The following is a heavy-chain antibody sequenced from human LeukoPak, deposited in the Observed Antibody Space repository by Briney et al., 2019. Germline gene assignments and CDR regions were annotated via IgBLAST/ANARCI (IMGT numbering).Heavy chain of an antibody. CDR2: IYTSGST. J-gene: IGHJ5*02. CDR3: ARNGVDFWSGYTGWFDP. CDR1: GGSISSGSYY. V-gene: IGHV4-61*02. D-gene: IGHD3-3*01. Sequence: SETLSLTCTVSGGSISSGSYYWSWIRQPAGKGLEWIGRIYTSGSTNYNPSLKSRATISVDTSKNQFSLKLSSVTAADTAVYYCARNGVDFWSGYTGWFDPWGQGTLVTVSS.